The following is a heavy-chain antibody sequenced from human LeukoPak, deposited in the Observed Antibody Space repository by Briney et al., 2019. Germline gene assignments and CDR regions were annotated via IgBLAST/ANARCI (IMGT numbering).Heavy chain of an antibody. CDR1: GGSISSHY. J-gene: IGHJ4*02. Sequence: PSETLSLTCTVSGGSISSHYWSWIRQPPGKGLEWIGYIYYSGSTNYNPSLKSRVTISVDTSKNQFSLKLSSVTAADTAVYYCASGGHYYDSSGYYQLKGPYYFDYWGQGTLVTVSS. V-gene: IGHV4-59*11. CDR3: ASGGHYYDSSGYYQLKGPYYFDY. CDR2: IYYSGST. D-gene: IGHD3-22*01.